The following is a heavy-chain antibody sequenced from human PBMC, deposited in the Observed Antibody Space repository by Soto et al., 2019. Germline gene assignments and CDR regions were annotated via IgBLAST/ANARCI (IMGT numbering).Heavy chain of an antibody. CDR1: GFSLTTAGAG. D-gene: IGHD4-17*01. V-gene: IGHV2-5*01. J-gene: IGHJ5*02. CDR2: IYWNDDT. CDR3: AHRGYGNYPRDNWFDP. Sequence: QITLKESGPTLVKPTQTLTLTCTFSGFSLTTAGAGVGWIRQPPGKALEWLALIYWNDDTRYSPSLKSRLTITNDTSKNQVVLRMTNIDPVDTATYYCAHRGYGNYPRDNWFDPWGQGILVIVSS.